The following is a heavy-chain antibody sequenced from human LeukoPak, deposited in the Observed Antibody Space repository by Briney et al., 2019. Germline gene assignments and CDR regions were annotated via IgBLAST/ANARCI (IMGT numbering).Heavy chain of an antibody. Sequence: PSETLSPTCAVYGGSFSGYYWSWIRQPPGKGLEWIGEINHSGSTNYNPSLKSRVTISVDTSKNQFSLKLSSVTAADTAVYYCARGHDDFWSGYYPTTRYNWFDPWGQGTLVTVSS. CDR1: GGSFSGYY. CDR2: INHSGST. V-gene: IGHV4-34*01. J-gene: IGHJ5*02. CDR3: ARGHDDFWSGYYPTTRYNWFDP. D-gene: IGHD3-3*01.